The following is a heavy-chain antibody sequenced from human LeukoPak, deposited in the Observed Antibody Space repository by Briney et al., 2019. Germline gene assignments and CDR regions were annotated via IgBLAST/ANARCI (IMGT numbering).Heavy chain of an antibody. CDR1: GGSFSGYY. CDR2: INHSGST. D-gene: IGHD3-3*01. J-gene: IGHJ4*02. CDR3: ARGIWGGYYRKYYFDY. Sequence: SETLSLTCAVYGGSFSGYYWSWIRQPPGKGLEWIGEINHSGSTNYNPSLKSRVTISVDTSKNKFSLKLSSVTAADTAVYFCARGIWGGYYRKYYFDYWGEGTLVTVSS. V-gene: IGHV4-34*01.